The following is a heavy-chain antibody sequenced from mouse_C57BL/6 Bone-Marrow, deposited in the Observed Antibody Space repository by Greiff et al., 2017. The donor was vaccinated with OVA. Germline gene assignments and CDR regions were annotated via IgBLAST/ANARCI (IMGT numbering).Heavy chain of an antibody. CDR1: GFNIKDGY. Sequence: EVQVVESGAELVRPGASVKLSCTASGFNIKDGYMHWVKERPEQGLEWIGWIDPENGDTEYASKFQGKATITADTSSKTVYLHLSSLTSEDTAVYYCTTYRYWGQGTTLTVSS. J-gene: IGHJ2*01. CDR2: IDPENGDT. V-gene: IGHV14-4*01. CDR3: TTYRY.